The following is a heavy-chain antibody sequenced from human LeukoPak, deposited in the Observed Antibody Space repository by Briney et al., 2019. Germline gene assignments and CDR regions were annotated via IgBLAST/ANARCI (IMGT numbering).Heavy chain of an antibody. D-gene: IGHD3-10*01. J-gene: IGHJ6*03. CDR3: ASGSGSYRTPYYYMDV. CDR1: GFTVSSNY. Sequence: GGSLRLSCAASGFTVSSNYMSWVRQAPGKGLEWVSVIYSGGSTYYADSVKGRFTISRDNSKNTLYLQMSSLRAEDTAVYYCASGSGSYRTPYYYMDVWGTGTTVTVSS. V-gene: IGHV3-53*01. CDR2: IYSGGST.